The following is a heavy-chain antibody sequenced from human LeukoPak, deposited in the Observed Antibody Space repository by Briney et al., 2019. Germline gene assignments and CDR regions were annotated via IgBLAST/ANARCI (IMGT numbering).Heavy chain of an antibody. CDR3: ARVAKERVGGVYYFDY. J-gene: IGHJ4*02. Sequence: PGGSLGLSCAASGFTFSDYDMHWVRQPTGKGLEWVAAIGTAGDTYYTGSVKGRFTISREHAKNSLYLQMNSLRAGDTAVYYCARVAKERVGGVYYFDYWGQGTLVTVSS. CDR1: GFTFSDYD. CDR2: IGTAGDT. V-gene: IGHV3-13*01. D-gene: IGHD1-1*01.